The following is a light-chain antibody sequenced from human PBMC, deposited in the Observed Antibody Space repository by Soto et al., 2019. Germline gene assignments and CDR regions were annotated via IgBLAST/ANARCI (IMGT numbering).Light chain of an antibody. CDR3: SSYTSITGV. CDR1: SSDVGGYDF. Sequence: QSVLTQPASVSGAPGQSSTISCTGTSSDVGGYDFVSWYQQHPGKAPKLMIYEVTNRPSGVSDRFSGSKSGNTASLTISGLQAEDEADYYCSSYTSITGVFGGGTKLTVL. V-gene: IGLV2-14*01. CDR2: EVT. J-gene: IGLJ3*02.